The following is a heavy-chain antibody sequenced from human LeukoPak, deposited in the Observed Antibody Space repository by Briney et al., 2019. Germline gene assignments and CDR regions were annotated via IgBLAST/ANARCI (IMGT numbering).Heavy chain of an antibody. V-gene: IGHV1-69*13. CDR1: GGTFSSYA. CDR2: IIPIIGTA. CDR3: ASSPYYYDSSGYYSYYYYYCMDV. Sequence: SVKVSCKASGGTFSSYAISWVRQAPGQGLEWMGGIIPIIGTANYAQKFQGRVTITADESTSTAYMELSSLRSEDTAVYYCASSPYYYDSSGYYSYYYYYCMDVWGQGTTVTVSS. D-gene: IGHD3-22*01. J-gene: IGHJ6*02.